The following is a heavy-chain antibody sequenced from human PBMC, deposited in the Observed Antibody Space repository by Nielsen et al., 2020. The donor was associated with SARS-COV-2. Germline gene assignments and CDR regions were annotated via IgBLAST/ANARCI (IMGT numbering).Heavy chain of an antibody. Sequence: ASVQVSCKASGYTFTSYAMNWVRQAPGQGLEWMGWINTNTGNPTYAQGFTGRFVFSLDTSVSTAYLQISSLKAEDTAVYYCARIDELLYYYGMDVWGQGTTVTVSS. J-gene: IGHJ6*02. CDR3: ARIDELLYYYGMDV. D-gene: IGHD1-26*01. V-gene: IGHV7-4-1*02. CDR1: GYTFTSYA. CDR2: INTNTGNP.